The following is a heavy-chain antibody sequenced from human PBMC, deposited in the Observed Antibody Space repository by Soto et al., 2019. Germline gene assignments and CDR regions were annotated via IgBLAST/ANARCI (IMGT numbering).Heavy chain of an antibody. CDR3: AKDANPYYDFWSGYYYFDY. Sequence: EVQLLESGGGLVQPGGSLRLSCAASGFTFSSYAMSWVRQAPGKGLEWVSALSGSGGSTYYADSVKGRFTISRDNSKNTLYLQMNSLRAEDTAVYYCAKDANPYYDFWSGYYYFDYWGQGTLVTVSS. J-gene: IGHJ4*02. D-gene: IGHD3-3*01. CDR2: LSGSGGST. CDR1: GFTFSSYA. V-gene: IGHV3-23*01.